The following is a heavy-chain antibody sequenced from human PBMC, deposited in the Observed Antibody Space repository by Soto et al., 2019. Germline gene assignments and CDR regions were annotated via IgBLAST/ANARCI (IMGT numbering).Heavy chain of an antibody. Sequence: SETLSLTCGVSGGSISSSNWWNWVRQPPGKGLEWIGEIYPSGSTNYNSSLKSRVTISLDKSTNQFSLKLTSVTAADTAVYYCARDGGHGDYDYWGQGTLVTVSS. CDR1: GGSISSSNW. CDR2: IYPSGST. D-gene: IGHD3-16*01. V-gene: IGHV4-4*02. J-gene: IGHJ4*02. CDR3: ARDGGHGDYDY.